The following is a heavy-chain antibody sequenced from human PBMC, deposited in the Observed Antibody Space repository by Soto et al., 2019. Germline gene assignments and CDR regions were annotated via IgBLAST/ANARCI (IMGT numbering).Heavy chain of an antibody. CDR2: ISSSSSYI. D-gene: IGHD3-3*01. J-gene: IGHJ4*02. V-gene: IGHV3-21*01. CDR3: ARYDFWSVYYVDY. CDR1: GFTFSSYS. Sequence: GGSLRLSCAASGFTFSSYSMNWVRQAPGKGLEWVSSISSSSSYIYYADSVKGRFTISRDNVKNSLYLQMNSLRAEDTAVYYCARYDFWSVYYVDYWGQGPLVPVPS.